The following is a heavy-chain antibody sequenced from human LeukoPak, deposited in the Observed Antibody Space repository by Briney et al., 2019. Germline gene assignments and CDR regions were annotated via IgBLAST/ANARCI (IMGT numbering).Heavy chain of an antibody. CDR2: IYYSGST. V-gene: IGHV4-39*02. CDR3: ARDHSVITIFGVVTHYWYFDL. J-gene: IGHJ2*01. D-gene: IGHD3-3*01. CDR1: GGSISSSNYY. Sequence: SETLSLTCTVSGGSISSSNYYWGWIRQPPGKGLEWIGNIYYSGSTCYNPSLKSRVTISVDTSKNQFSLRLTSVTGADTAVYYCARDHSVITIFGVVTHYWYFDLWGRGTLVTVSS.